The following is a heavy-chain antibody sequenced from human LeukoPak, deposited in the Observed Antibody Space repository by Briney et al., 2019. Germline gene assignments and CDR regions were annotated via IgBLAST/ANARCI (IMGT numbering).Heavy chain of an antibody. J-gene: IGHJ4*02. CDR3: ARAKYSSSSGIMGY. CDR1: GFTFSSYS. Sequence: GGSLRLSCAASGFTFSSYSMNWVRQAPGKGLEWASSISSSSSYIYYADSVKGRFTISRDNAKNSLYLQMNSLRAEDTAVYYCARAKYSSSSGIMGYWGQGTLVTVSS. CDR2: ISSSSSYI. V-gene: IGHV3-21*01. D-gene: IGHD6-6*01.